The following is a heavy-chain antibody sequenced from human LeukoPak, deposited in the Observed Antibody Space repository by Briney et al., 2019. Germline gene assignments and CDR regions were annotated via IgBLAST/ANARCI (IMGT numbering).Heavy chain of an antibody. CDR2: INPSSGGA. D-gene: IGHD3-16*01. CDR1: GYTFTGYY. J-gene: IGHJ4*02. V-gene: IGHV1-2*02. CDR3: ARDGVPIEY. Sequence: ASVKLSCSASGYTFTGYYIHWVRQAPGQGLEWMGWINPSSGGANVVEKFQGRVTLTRDTSITTAFMELSSLTSDDTAVYYCARDGVPIEYWGQGTLVTVSS.